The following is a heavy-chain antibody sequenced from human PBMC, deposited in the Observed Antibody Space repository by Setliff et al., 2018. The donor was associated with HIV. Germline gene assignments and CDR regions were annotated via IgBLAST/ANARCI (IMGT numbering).Heavy chain of an antibody. CDR1: GGIFSRFA. D-gene: IGHD3-10*01. J-gene: IGHJ5*02. V-gene: IGHV4-4*07. CDR2: IDSSGTT. Sequence: SCKASGGIFSRFAFSWVRQAPGQGLEWIGRIDSSGTTDYKPSLKGRVAISVDTSRNQFSLRVTSVAAADTAVYFCARDRHSSGLGSYGPWGPGILVTVSS. CDR3: ARDRHSSGLGSYGP.